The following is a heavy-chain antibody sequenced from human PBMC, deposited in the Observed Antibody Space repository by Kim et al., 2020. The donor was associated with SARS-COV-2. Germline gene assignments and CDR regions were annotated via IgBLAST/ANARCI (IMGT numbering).Heavy chain of an antibody. V-gene: IGHV4-59*08. CDR1: GGSISIYY. Sequence: SETLSLTCTVSGGSISIYYWSWIRQPPGKGLEWIGYIYYSGSTNYNPSLKSRVTISVDTSKNQFSLKLSSVTAADTAVYYCARHVLTSGYFDLWGRGTL. CDR2: IYYSGST. CDR3: ARHVLTSGYFDL. J-gene: IGHJ2*01.